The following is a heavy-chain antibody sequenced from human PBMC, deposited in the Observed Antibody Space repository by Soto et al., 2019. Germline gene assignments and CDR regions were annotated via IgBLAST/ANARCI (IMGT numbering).Heavy chain of an antibody. D-gene: IGHD3-22*01. Sequence: WGSLRISCAASGFTFSGSTIHGGHPTSLKWLEWVGRIRNKANNYATAYAVSVKGRFTISRDDSKNTAYLQMNSLKTEDTAVYFCTSGYYYDSSGSGPWYWGQGTLVTVSS. V-gene: IGHV3-73*01. CDR2: IRNKANNYAT. CDR1: GFTFSGST. J-gene: IGHJ4*02. CDR3: TSGYYYDSSGSGPWY.